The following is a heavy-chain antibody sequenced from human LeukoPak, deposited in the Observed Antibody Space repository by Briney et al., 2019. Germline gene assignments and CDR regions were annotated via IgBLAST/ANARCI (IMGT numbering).Heavy chain of an antibody. CDR2: IYRGDNT. V-gene: IGHV3-53*01. D-gene: IGHD6-13*01. Sequence: GGSLRLSCAASGFSVSGYDMHWVRQAPGKGLDWVSFIYRGDNTYYAASVKGRFTVSRDNSKNTLFLQMNSLRAEDTAVYYCARGGARQQLVENYFDHWGRGTLVTVSS. J-gene: IGHJ4*02. CDR3: ARGGARQQLVENYFDH. CDR1: GFSVSGYD.